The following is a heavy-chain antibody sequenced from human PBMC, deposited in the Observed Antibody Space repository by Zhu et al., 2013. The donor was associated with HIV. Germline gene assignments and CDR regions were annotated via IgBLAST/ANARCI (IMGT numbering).Heavy chain of an antibody. Sequence: QVQLVQSAPEVKKPGVSVKVSCKVSGYSFTDYYIHWVRQAPGQDLEWMGWLKPRTGDTNYAQKIQGRATMTSDTSISTVFMELSSLISDDTAFYYCARGGASYSTSRGGLIDYWGQGTLVTVSS. CDR1: GYSFTDYY. CDR3: ARGGASYSTSRGGLIDY. D-gene: IGHD6-13*01. V-gene: IGHV1-2*02. CDR2: LKPRTGDT. J-gene: IGHJ4*02.